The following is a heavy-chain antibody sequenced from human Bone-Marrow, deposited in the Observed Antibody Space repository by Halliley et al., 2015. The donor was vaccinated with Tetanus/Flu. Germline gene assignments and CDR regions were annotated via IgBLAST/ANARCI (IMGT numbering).Heavy chain of an antibody. CDR2: IYYSGST. CDR3: ASFDYASSGTYHVFYC. J-gene: IGHJ4*02. Sequence: TLSLTCTVSGGSISSSYWSWIRQPPGKGLEWIGYIYYSGSTNYNPSLKSRVTISLDTSRNQFSLKLRSVTAADTAVYYCASFDYASSGTYHVFYCWGRGTLVAVSS. D-gene: IGHD3-22*01. CDR1: GGSISSSY. V-gene: IGHV4-59*01.